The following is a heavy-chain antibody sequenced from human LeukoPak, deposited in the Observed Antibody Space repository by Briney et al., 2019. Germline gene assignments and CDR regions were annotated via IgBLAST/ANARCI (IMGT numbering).Heavy chain of an antibody. V-gene: IGHV4-34*01. CDR2: ITHSGNT. Sequence: SSETLSLTCAVYGGSFSGYYWSWIRQSPGKGLEWTGEITHSGNTNYNPSLKSRVTISKDTSNNQLSLKLSSVTAADTAVYYCARGGTSNYNNWFDPWGQGTLVTVSS. J-gene: IGHJ5*02. D-gene: IGHD4-11*01. CDR3: ARGGTSNYNNWFDP. CDR1: GGSFSGYY.